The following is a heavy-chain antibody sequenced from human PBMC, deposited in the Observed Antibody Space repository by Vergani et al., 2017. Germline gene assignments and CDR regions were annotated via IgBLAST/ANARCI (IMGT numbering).Heavy chain of an antibody. Sequence: EVQVVESGGGLIKPGGSLRLSCVVSGITFKNAWINWVRQAPGKGLEWVSSISSSSSYIYYADSVKGRFTISRDNTNNSLFLQLRSLRAEDAAVYYCARDCTSGGCPDNYGMDVWGQGATVTVSS. CDR3: ARDCTSGGCPDNYGMDV. D-gene: IGHD2-8*01. CDR1: GITFKNAW. V-gene: IGHV3-21*06. CDR2: ISSSSSYI. J-gene: IGHJ6*02.